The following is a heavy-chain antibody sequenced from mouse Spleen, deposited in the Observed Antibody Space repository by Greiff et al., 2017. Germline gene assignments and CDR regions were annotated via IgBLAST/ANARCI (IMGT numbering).Heavy chain of an antibody. Sequence: VQLQQSGAELVKPGASVKISCKASGYAFSSYWMNWVKQRPGKGLEWIGQIYPGDGDTNYNGKFKGKATLTADKSSSTAYMQLSSLTSEDSAVYFCARDGQLGLPLDYWGQGTTLTVSS. J-gene: IGHJ2*01. D-gene: IGHD3-2*01. CDR1: GYAFSSYW. V-gene: IGHV1-80*01. CDR3: ARDGQLGLPLDY. CDR2: IYPGDGDT.